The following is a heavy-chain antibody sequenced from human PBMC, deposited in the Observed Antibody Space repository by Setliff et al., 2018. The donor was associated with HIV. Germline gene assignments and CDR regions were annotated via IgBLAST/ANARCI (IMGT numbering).Heavy chain of an antibody. Sequence: GGSLRLSCAACGFTFSTYEMNWVRQAPGKGLEWVSYMTASGSKIYYADSVKGRFTISRDNAKNSLYLQMNSLRAEDTAIYYCARDDPAGGIDYWGQGTLVTVSS. J-gene: IGHJ4*02. CDR1: GFTFSTYE. CDR3: ARDDPAGGIDY. V-gene: IGHV3-48*03. D-gene: IGHD1-26*01. CDR2: MTASGSKI.